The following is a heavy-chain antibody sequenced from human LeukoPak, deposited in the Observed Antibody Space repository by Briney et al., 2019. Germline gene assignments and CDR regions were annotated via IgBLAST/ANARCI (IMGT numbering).Heavy chain of an antibody. CDR3: ARGPSYGSGSYSDY. Sequence: PSETLSLTCAVYGGSFSGYYWSWIRQPPGKGLEWIGEINHSGSTNYNPSLKSRVTISVDTSKNQFSLKLSSVTAADTAVYYCARGPSYGSGSYSDYWGQGTLVTVSS. CDR2: INHSGST. D-gene: IGHD3-10*01. V-gene: IGHV4-34*01. CDR1: GGSFSGYY. J-gene: IGHJ4*02.